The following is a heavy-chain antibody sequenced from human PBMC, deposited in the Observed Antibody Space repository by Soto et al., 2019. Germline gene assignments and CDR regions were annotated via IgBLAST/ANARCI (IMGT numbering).Heavy chain of an antibody. V-gene: IGHV1-69*02. J-gene: IGHJ3*02. CDR3: ARGYCSGGSCYDDAFDI. CDR1: GGSFSSYT. D-gene: IGHD2-15*01. CDR2: IIPILGIA. Sequence: SVKVSCKASGGSFSSYTISWVRQAPGQGLEWMGRIIPILGIANYAQKFQGRVTITADKSTSTAYMELSSLRSEDTAVYYCARGYCSGGSCYDDAFDIWGQGTMLTVS.